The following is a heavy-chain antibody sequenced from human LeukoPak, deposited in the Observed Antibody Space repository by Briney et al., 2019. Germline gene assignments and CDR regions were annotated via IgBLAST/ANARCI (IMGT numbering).Heavy chain of an antibody. J-gene: IGHJ4*02. CDR3: SSSGSRWDYFDY. Sequence: GGSLRLSCVVSGFTFAHAWMTWVRQAPGKGLEWVGRIKTKSDGGATDYATPVKGRFTISRDDSINTLYLQMNSLKTEDTAVYYCSSSGSRWDYFDYWGQGALVTVSS. V-gene: IGHV3-15*01. CDR2: IKTKSDGGAT. CDR1: GFTFAHAW. D-gene: IGHD6-13*01.